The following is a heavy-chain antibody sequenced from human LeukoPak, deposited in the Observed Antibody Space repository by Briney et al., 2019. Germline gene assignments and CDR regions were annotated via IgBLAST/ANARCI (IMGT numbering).Heavy chain of an antibody. CDR2: ISSSGSTI. Sequence: GGSLRLSCAASGFTFSSYEMNWVRQAPGKGLEWVSYISSSGSTIYYADSVKGRFTISRDNAKNSLYLQMNSLRAEDTAVYYCAREGYDSSDYSMYYFDYWGQGTLVTVSS. CDR1: GFTFSSYE. CDR3: AREGYDSSDYSMYYFDY. J-gene: IGHJ4*02. D-gene: IGHD3-22*01. V-gene: IGHV3-48*03.